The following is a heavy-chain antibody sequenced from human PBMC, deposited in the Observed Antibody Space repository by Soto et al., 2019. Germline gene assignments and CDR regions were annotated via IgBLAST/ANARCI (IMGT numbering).Heavy chain of an antibody. CDR1: GYTFRTYW. V-gene: IGHV5-51*01. CDR3: ARYDFSGYFHFEC. Sequence: GESLKISCTGSGYTFRTYWIGWVRQMPGKGLEWMGIIYPDDSDTRYSPSFQGQVTISADKSISTAYLQWSSLKASDTAMYYRARYDFSGYFHFECWGRGTLVSVSS. D-gene: IGHD3-22*01. CDR2: IYPDDSDT. J-gene: IGHJ4*01.